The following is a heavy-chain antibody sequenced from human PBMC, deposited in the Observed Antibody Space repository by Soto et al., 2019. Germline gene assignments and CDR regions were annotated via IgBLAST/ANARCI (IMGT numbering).Heavy chain of an antibody. J-gene: IGHJ5*02. CDR2: IYPGDSDT. CDR1: GYSFTSYW. CDR3: ARGGPWLIPSTNLFDP. V-gene: IGHV5-51*01. D-gene: IGHD6-19*01. Sequence: GESLNISCKGSGYSFTSYWIGWVRQMPGKGLEWMGIIYPGDSDTRYSPSFQGQVTISADKSISTAYLQWSSLKASDTAMYYCARGGPWLIPSTNLFDPWGQGTLVTVSS.